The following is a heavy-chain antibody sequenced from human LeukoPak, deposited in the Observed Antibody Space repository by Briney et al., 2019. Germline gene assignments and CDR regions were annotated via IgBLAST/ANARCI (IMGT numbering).Heavy chain of an antibody. Sequence: SETLSLTCTVSGGSISSSSYYWGWIRQPPGKGLEWIGSIYYSGSTYYNPSLKSRVTISVDTSKNQFSLKLSSVTAADTAVYYCARGGSEYYYDSSGPYYFGYWGQGTLVTVSS. D-gene: IGHD3-22*01. CDR3: ARGGSEYYYDSSGPYYFGY. J-gene: IGHJ4*02. CDR2: IYYSGST. V-gene: IGHV4-39*01. CDR1: GGSISSSSYY.